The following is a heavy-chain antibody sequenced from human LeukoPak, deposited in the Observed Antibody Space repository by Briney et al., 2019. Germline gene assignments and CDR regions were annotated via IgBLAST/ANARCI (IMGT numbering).Heavy chain of an antibody. D-gene: IGHD3-10*01. CDR3: ARSGVVRGVTPLSFDY. CDR1: GYTSTSYG. CDR2: SSAYNGNT. Sequence: ASVKVSWKASGYTSTSYGISWVRQAPGQGLEGVGWSSAYNGNTNYAQKLQGRVTMTTDTSTSTAYMEMRSLRYDDTAVYYCARSGVVRGVTPLSFDYWGQGTLVTVSS. V-gene: IGHV1-18*04. J-gene: IGHJ4*02.